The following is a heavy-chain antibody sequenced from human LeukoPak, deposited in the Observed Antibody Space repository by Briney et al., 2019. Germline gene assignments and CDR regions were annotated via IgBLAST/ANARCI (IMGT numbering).Heavy chain of an antibody. CDR3: ARLEGYYFDSSGHYYEKWIGYMDV. CDR2: ISSSGSTK. Sequence: PGGSLRLSCAASGFTFSNYEMNWVRQAPGKGLEWLSHISSSGSTKYYANSVKGRFTISRDNAKNSLYLQMNSLRAEDTALYYCARLEGYYFDSSGHYYEKWIGYMDVWGKGTTVTVSS. D-gene: IGHD3-22*01. V-gene: IGHV3-48*03. J-gene: IGHJ6*03. CDR1: GFTFSNYE.